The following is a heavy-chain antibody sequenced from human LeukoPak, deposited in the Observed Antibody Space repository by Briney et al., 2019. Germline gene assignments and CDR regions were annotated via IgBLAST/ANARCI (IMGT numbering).Heavy chain of an antibody. Sequence: ASVRVSCKASGYTFSSYGVSWVRQAPGQGLEWMGWISAYNGDTNYAQKLQGRVTMTTDTSTSTAYMELRSLRSDGTAMYYCARDYGFGPRAPGGYWGQGTLVTVSS. CDR1: GYTFSSYG. D-gene: IGHD3/OR15-3a*01. V-gene: IGHV1-18*01. CDR3: ARDYGFGPRAPGGY. J-gene: IGHJ4*02. CDR2: ISAYNGDT.